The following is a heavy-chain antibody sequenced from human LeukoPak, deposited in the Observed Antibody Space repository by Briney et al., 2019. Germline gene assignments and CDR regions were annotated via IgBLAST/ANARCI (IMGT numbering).Heavy chain of an antibody. D-gene: IGHD3-3*01. CDR2: IYYSGST. J-gene: IGHJ6*02. CDR3: ARAPPERTVFGVVRHYYGMDV. CDR1: GGSISSYY. Sequence: SETLSLTCTVSGGSISSYYWSWIRQPPGKGLERIGYIYYSGSTNYNPSLKSRVTISVDTSKNQFSLKLSSVTAADTAVYYCARAPPERTVFGVVRHYYGMDVWGQGTTVTVSS. V-gene: IGHV4-59*01.